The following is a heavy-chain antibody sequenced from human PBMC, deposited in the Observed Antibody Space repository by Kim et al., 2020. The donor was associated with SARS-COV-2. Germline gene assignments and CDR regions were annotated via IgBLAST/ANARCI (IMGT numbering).Heavy chain of an antibody. Sequence: ASVKVSCKASGYTFTSYYMHWVRQAPGQGLEWMGIINPSGGSTSYAQKFQGRVTMTRDTYTSTVYMELSRLRSEDTAVYYCARGFRQQLVPVCGGSLVYWGQGTLVTRSS. D-gene: IGHD6-13*01. J-gene: IGHJ4*02. CDR1: GYTFTSYY. V-gene: IGHV1-46*01. CDR2: INPSGGST. CDR3: ARGFRQQLVPVCGGSLVY.